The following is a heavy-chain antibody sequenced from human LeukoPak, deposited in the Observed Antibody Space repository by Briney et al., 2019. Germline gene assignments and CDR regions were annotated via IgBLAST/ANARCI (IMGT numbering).Heavy chain of an antibody. D-gene: IGHD3-22*01. V-gene: IGHV4-59*01. CDR3: ARGYYFAWFDP. CDR1: GGSFSGYY. CDR2: IYYSGST. J-gene: IGHJ5*02. Sequence: SETLSLTCAVYGGSFSGYYWSWIRQPPGKGLEWIGYIYYSGSTNYNPSLKSRVTISVDTSKNQFSLKLSSVTAADTAVYYCARGYYFAWFDPWGQGTLVTVSS.